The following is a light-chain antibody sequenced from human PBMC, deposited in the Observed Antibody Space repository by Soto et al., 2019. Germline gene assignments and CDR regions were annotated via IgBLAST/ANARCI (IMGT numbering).Light chain of an antibody. Sequence: DIQMTPAPASLSASVGDTVTITCPASQSISLFLNWYQQKPGKAPKLLIYAASTLHGGVPSRFSGNGSGTDFTLTINSLQPEDFATYYCHQTDSIPETFGQGTKVEIK. CDR2: AAS. CDR3: HQTDSIPET. CDR1: QSISLF. J-gene: IGKJ1*01. V-gene: IGKV1-39*01.